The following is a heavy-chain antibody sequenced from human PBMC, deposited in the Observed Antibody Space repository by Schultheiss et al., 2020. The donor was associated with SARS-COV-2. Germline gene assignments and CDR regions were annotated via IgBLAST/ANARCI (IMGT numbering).Heavy chain of an antibody. CDR3: ARGRLIVGATRRNYFDY. D-gene: IGHD1-26*01. CDR1: GGSFSGYY. J-gene: IGHJ4*02. V-gene: IGHV4-34*01. CDR2: INHSGST. Sequence: SETLSLTCAVYGGSFSGYYWSWIRQPPGMGLEWIGEINHSGSTNYNPSLKSRVTISVDTSKNQFSLKLSSVTAADTAVYYCARGRLIVGATRRNYFDYWGQGTLVTVSS.